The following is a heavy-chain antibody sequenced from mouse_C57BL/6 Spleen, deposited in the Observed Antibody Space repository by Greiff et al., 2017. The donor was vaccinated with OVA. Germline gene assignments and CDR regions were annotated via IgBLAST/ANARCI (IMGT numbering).Heavy chain of an antibody. CDR3: ATYYDYDGGEDFDV. CDR2: IHPSDSDT. CDR1: GYTFTSYW. Sequence: QVQLQQPGAELVKPGASVKVSCKASGYTFTSYWMHWVKQRPGQGLEWIGRIHPSDSDTTYNQKFKGKATLTVDKSSSTAYMQLSSLTSEDSAVYYWATYYDYDGGEDFDVWGTGTTVTVSS. D-gene: IGHD2-4*01. V-gene: IGHV1-74*01. J-gene: IGHJ1*03.